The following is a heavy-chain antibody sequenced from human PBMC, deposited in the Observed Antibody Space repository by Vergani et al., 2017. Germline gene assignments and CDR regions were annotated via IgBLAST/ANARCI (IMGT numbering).Heavy chain of an antibody. Sequence: EVQMVESGGGLVKPGGSLRLSCEASGFSFPGYAMSWVRQAPGKGLEWVSSVSGSSATPYYADSVKGRFIISRDNSKNTLYLQMNSLRTEDTANYYCRGEMDVWGKGTTVTVSS. CDR3: RGEMDV. CDR1: GFSFPGYA. V-gene: IGHV3-23*04. J-gene: IGHJ6*04. CDR2: VSGSSATP.